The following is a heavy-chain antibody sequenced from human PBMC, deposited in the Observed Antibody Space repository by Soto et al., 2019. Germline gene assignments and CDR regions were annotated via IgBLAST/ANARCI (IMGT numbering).Heavy chain of an antibody. J-gene: IGHJ5*02. CDR1: GGSFSGYY. CDR2: INHSGST. CDR3: ARGPIIAARKNWFDP. V-gene: IGHV4-34*01. D-gene: IGHD6-6*01. Sequence: LSLTCAVYGGSFSGYYWSWIRQPPGKGLEWIGEINHSGSTNYNPSLKSRVTISVDTSKNQFSLKLSSVTAADTAVYYCARGPIIAARKNWFDPWGQGTLVTVSS.